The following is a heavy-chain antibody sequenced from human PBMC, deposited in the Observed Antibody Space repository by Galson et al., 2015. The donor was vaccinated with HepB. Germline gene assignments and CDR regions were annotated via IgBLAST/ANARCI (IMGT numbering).Heavy chain of an antibody. CDR3: ARDALYYYDRSGYYY. J-gene: IGHJ4*02. D-gene: IGHD3-22*01. V-gene: IGHV1-18*01. CDR2: ISPYNGNT. Sequence: SVKVSCKASGYTFTTYAISWVRQAPGQGLEWMGWISPYNGNTDYAQKLQDRVTMTTNTSTSTAYMELRSLRSDDTAVYYCARDALYYYDRSGYYYWGQGTPVTVSS. CDR1: GYTFTTYA.